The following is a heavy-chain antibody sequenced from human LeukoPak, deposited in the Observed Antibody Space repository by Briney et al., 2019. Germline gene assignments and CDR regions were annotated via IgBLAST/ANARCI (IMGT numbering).Heavy chain of an antibody. CDR3: ARVGSEAGNYYYYGMDV. D-gene: IGHD3-10*01. CDR2: IYYSGST. V-gene: IGHV4-59*08. CDR1: GGSISSYY. J-gene: IGHJ6*02. Sequence: PSETLSLTCTVSGGSISSYYWSWIRQPPGKGLEWIGYIYYSGSTNYNPSLKSRVTISVDTSKNQFSLKLSSVTAADTAVYYCARVGSEAGNYYYYGMDVWGQGTTVTVSS.